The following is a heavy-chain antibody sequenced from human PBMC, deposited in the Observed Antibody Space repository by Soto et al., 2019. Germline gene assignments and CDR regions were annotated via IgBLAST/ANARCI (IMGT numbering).Heavy chain of an antibody. CDR1: GFTFSSYS. J-gene: IGHJ6*02. D-gene: IGHD3-3*01. Sequence: PGGSLRLSCAASGFTFSSYSMNWVRQAPGTVQEWVSSISSSSSYIYYADSVKGRFTISRDNAKNSLYLQMNSLRAEDTAVYYCAIDLPYNYDFWSGAVYGMDVWGQGTTVTVSS. V-gene: IGHV3-21*01. CDR3: AIDLPYNYDFWSGAVYGMDV. CDR2: ISSSSSYI.